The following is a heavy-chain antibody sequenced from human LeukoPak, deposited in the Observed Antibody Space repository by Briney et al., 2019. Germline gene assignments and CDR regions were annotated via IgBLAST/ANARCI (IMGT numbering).Heavy chain of an antibody. D-gene: IGHD4-17*01. Sequence: ASVKVSCKASGYTFTGYYMHWVRQAPGQGREWMGWINPNSGGTNYAQKFQGWATMTRDTSISTAYMELSRLRSDDTAVYYCARESYGDYSFRWGMDVWGKGTTVTVSS. V-gene: IGHV1-2*04. CDR2: INPNSGGT. CDR1: GYTFTGYY. CDR3: ARESYGDYSFRWGMDV. J-gene: IGHJ6*04.